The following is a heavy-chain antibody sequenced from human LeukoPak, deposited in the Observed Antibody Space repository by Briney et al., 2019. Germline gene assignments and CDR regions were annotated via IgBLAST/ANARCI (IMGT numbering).Heavy chain of an antibody. V-gene: IGHV4-61*10. CDR2: IYYSGST. CDR1: GGSISSGSYF. CDR3: ARDGGYSYGYVAY. J-gene: IGHJ4*02. D-gene: IGHD5-18*01. Sequence: SETLSLTCTVSGGSISSGSYFWSWIRQPAGKELEWIGSIYYSGSTYYNPSLKSRVTISVDTSKNQFSLKLSSVTAADTAVYYCARDGGYSYGYVAYWGQGTLVTVSS.